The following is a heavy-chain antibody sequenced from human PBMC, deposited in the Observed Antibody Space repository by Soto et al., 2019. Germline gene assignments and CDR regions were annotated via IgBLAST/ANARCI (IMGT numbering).Heavy chain of an antibody. V-gene: IGHV3-30-3*01. CDR2: ISYDGSNK. CDR1: GFTFSSYA. CDR3: AQWAGAFDY. Sequence: QVQLVESGGGVVQPGRSLRLSCAASGFTFSSYAMHWVRQAPGNGLEWVAVISYDGSNKYYADSVKGRFPISRDNSKNTLYLQMNSLRAEDTAVYYCAQWAGAFDYWGQGTLVTVSS. J-gene: IGHJ4*02. D-gene: IGHD1-26*01.